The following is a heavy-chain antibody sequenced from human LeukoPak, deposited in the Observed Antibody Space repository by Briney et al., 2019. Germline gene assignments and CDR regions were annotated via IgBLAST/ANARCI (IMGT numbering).Heavy chain of an antibody. J-gene: IGHJ2*01. D-gene: IGHD3-10*01. CDR2: IYSSGST. Sequence: SETLSLTCNVSGVSISSSSYYWGWIRQPPGKGLEWIGSIYSSGSTYFNSSLKSRVTISIDTSKNQVSLKMSSVTAADTAVYFCARVYYGRTYDYWYFDLWGRGTLVTVSS. CDR1: GVSISSSSYY. CDR3: ARVYYGRTYDYWYFDL. V-gene: IGHV4-39*01.